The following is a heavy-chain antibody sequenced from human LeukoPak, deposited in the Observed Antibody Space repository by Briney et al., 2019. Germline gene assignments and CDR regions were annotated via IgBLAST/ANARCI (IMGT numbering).Heavy chain of an antibody. CDR3: SKDAAVLTSSIAASSHEY. Sequence: PGGSLRLSCTASGYTFSDYGMHWVRQAPGKGLEWLSVISYSGVVKFYADSVKGRFTISRDNSKNTLYLQMNNLADEDTAVYYCSKDAAVLTSSIAASSHEYWGQGTLVTVSS. CDR2: ISYSGVVK. V-gene: IGHV3-30*18. CDR1: GYTFSDYG. J-gene: IGHJ4*02. D-gene: IGHD6-25*01.